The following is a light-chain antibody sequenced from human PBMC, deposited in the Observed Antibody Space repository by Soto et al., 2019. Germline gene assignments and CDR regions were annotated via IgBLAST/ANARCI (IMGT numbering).Light chain of an antibody. Sequence: DIQMTQSPSSLSASVGDRVTITCRASQSINSYLNWYQQKPGKAPKLLIYAASSLQSGVPSRFSGSGSGTDLTLTISSLQPEDFATFYCQQSYSTPPTFGGGTKVEIK. CDR1: QSINSY. CDR3: QQSYSTPPT. J-gene: IGKJ4*01. V-gene: IGKV1-39*01. CDR2: AAS.